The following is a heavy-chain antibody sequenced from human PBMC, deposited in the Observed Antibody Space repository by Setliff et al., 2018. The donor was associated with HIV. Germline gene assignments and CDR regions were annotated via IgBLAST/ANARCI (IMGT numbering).Heavy chain of an antibody. CDR2: IYSSGNT. J-gene: IGHJ6*02. CDR3: ARGGYSYGFYYYYGMDV. Sequence: SETLSLTCTVSGVSINSGNYYWGWIRQPAGKRLEWIGRIYSSGNTNYNPSLKSRVTISADTSKNQFSLKLSSVTAADTAVYYCARGGYSYGFYYYYGMDVWGQGTTVTVSS. D-gene: IGHD5-18*01. CDR1: GVSINSGNYY. V-gene: IGHV4-61*02.